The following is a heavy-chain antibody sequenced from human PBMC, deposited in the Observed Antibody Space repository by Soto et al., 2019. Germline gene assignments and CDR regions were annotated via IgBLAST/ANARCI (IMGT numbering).Heavy chain of an antibody. V-gene: IGHV1-69*13. CDR3: AREGGWTVAQKRGRLNYYYYYGMDV. CDR1: GGTFSSYA. CDR2: IIPIFGTA. J-gene: IGHJ6*02. D-gene: IGHD1-26*01. Sequence: ASVKVSCKASGGTFSSYAISWVRQAPGQGLEWMGGIIPIFGTANYAQKFQGRVTITADESTSTAYMELSSLRSEDTAVYYCAREGGWTVAQKRGRLNYYYYYGMDVWGQGTTVTVSS.